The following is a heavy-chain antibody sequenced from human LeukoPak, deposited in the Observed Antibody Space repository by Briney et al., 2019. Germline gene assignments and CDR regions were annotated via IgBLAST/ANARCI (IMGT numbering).Heavy chain of an antibody. J-gene: IGHJ4*02. CDR2: IRYDGSNT. Sequence: GGSLRLSCAASGFTFNNYGMHWVRQAPGKGLEWVTFIRYDGSNTFYTDSVKGRFTISRDNSKNTLYLQMNSLRAEDTAVYYCAKSQYQLRWGDFFDYWGPGTLVTVSS. V-gene: IGHV3-30*02. CDR1: GFTFNNYG. D-gene: IGHD4-23*01. CDR3: AKSQYQLRWGDFFDY.